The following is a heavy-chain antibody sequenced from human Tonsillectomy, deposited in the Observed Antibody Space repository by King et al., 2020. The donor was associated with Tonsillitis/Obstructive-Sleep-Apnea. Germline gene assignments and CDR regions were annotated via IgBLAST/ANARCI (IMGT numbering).Heavy chain of an antibody. CDR2: IDPSDSYT. CDR3: ARQSYFGSGRYWNFGY. CDR1: GYRFITYW. J-gene: IGHJ4*02. D-gene: IGHD3-10*01. Sequence: QLVQSGAEVKKPGESLRISCKGSGYRFITYWISWVRQMPGKGLEWMGKIDPSDSYTNYSPSFQGHVTISADKSISTAYSQWSSLKASDTAIYYCARQSYFGSGRYWNFGYWGQGTLVPVSS. V-gene: IGHV5-10-1*01.